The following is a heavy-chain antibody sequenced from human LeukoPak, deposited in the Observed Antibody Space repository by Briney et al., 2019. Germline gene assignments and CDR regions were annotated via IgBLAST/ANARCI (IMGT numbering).Heavy chain of an antibody. CDR1: GFTFSSYA. D-gene: IGHD1-26*01. CDR2: ISGSGGST. Sequence: GGSLRLSCAASGFTFSSYAMSWVRQAPGKGLEWVSVISGSGGSTYYADSVKGRFTISRDNSKNTLFLQMNSLRAEDTAIYYCARGSGRLRWYFDFWGQGTLVTVSS. V-gene: IGHV3-23*01. J-gene: IGHJ4*02. CDR3: ARGSGRLRWYFDF.